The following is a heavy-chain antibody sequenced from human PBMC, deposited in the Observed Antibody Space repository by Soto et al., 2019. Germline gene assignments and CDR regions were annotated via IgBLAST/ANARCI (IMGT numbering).Heavy chain of an antibody. V-gene: IGHV3-23*01. J-gene: IGHJ2*01. D-gene: IGHD3-10*01. CDR2: VSGGGETT. Sequence: EVQLLESGGGLVQPGGSLRLSCEGSGFTFISYAMNWVRQAPGKGLEWVSAVSGGGETTFYADSVKGRFTISRDNSKNTVTLQINSLGVDDTAVYYCARKVPGSTSLLIYWYFDLWGRGTLVTVSS. CDR3: ARKVPGSTSLLIYWYFDL. CDR1: GFTFISYA.